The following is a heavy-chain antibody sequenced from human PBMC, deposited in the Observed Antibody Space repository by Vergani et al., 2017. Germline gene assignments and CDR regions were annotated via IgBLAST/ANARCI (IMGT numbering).Heavy chain of an antibody. CDR3: ARGEMEPDYYYYYMDV. Sequence: QVQLVQSGAEVKKPGASVKVSCKASGYTFSSYAISWVRQAPGQGLEWMGRIIPILGIANYAQKFQGRVTITADKATSTAYMELSSLRSEDTAVYYCARGEMEPDYYYYYMDVWGKGTTVTVSS. V-gene: IGHV1-69*09. CDR2: IIPILGIA. D-gene: IGHD1-26*01. J-gene: IGHJ6*03. CDR1: GYTFSSYA.